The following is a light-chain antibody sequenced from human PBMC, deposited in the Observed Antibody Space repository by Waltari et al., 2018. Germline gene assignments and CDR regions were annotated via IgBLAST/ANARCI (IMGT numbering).Light chain of an antibody. J-gene: IGKJ1*01. CDR1: QSVGRT. V-gene: IGKV3-20*01. Sequence: EIVLTQSQASLSLSPGDRYSLSRRASQSVGRTLAWYQQRPGQAPRLLIYDASSRATGIPDRFSGSGSGTDFSLTISRLEPEDFAVYYCQKYGTRPATFGQGTKVEVK. CDR3: QKYGTRPAT. CDR2: DAS.